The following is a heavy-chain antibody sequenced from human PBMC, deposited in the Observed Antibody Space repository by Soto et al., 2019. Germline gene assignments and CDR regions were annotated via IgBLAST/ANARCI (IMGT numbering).Heavy chain of an antibody. CDR3: ARGIRSRYYDSSGYWTFDY. CDR2: IYHTGTT. V-gene: IGHV4-4*02. D-gene: IGHD3-22*01. CDR1: GDSIRSNNW. J-gene: IGHJ4*02. Sequence: QVQLQESGPGLVKPSGTLSLTCAVSGDSIRSNNWWSWVRQPPGKGLEWIGEIYHTGTTNYNPSLKSRVPTSVDKSKNQFSLKLTSVTAADTAVYYCARGIRSRYYDSSGYWTFDYWGQGTLVTVSS.